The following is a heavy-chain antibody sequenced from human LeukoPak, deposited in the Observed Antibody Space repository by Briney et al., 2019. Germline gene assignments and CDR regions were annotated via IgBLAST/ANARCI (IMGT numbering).Heavy chain of an antibody. J-gene: IGHJ4*02. CDR2: ISSSGSSI. CDR1: GFTFSDYN. V-gene: IGHV3-11*01. D-gene: IGHD5-24*01. Sequence: GSLRLSCAASGFTFSDYNMTLIRQAPGEGLEWVSYISSSGSSIYYADSVKGRFTISRDNAKKSLYMQMNSLRAEDTAVYYCARDCRDGYNCGDYWGQGTLVTVSS. CDR3: ARDCRDGYNCGDY.